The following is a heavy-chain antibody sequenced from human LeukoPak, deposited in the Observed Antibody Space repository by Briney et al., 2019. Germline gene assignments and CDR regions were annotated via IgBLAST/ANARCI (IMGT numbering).Heavy chain of an antibody. CDR3: ARVDSYISGGSYYRNSFDF. J-gene: IGHJ4*02. D-gene: IGHD3-22*01. CDR2: MYPGDSDT. CDR1: GYRFTTYW. V-gene: IGHV5-51*01. Sequence: HGESLKISCKTTGYRFTTYWIAWVRQMPGKGLEWMGIMYPGDSDTRYNPSYQGQVTISADKSINTAYLQWSSLKASDTAMYYCARVDSYISGGSYYRNSFDFWGQGTLVTVSS.